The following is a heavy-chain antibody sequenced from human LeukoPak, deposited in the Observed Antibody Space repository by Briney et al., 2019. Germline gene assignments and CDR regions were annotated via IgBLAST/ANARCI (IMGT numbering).Heavy chain of an antibody. CDR2: IRYDGSNK. CDR1: GFTFSSYG. V-gene: IGHV3-30*02. Sequence: GGSLRLSCAASGFTFSSYGMHWVRQAPGKGLEWVAFIRYDGSNKYYADSVKGRFTISRDDSKNTLYLQMNSLRAEDTAVYYCAKVLLQYYYYMDVWGKGTTVTISS. CDR3: AKVLLQYYYYMDV. J-gene: IGHJ6*03.